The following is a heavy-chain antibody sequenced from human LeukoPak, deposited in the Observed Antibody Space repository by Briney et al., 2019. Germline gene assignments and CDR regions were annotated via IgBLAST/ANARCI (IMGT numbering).Heavy chain of an antibody. Sequence: GRSLRLSCAASGFTFSSYGMHWVRQAPGKGLEWVAVIWCSRSNKYYADSVKGRFTISRDNSKNTLYLQMNSLRAEDTAVYYCARDLIGPPRQWLGGPVGYWGQGTLVSASS. D-gene: IGHD6-19*01. J-gene: IGHJ4*02. V-gene: IGHV3-33*01. CDR3: ARDLIGPPRQWLGGPVGY. CDR1: GFTFSSYG. CDR2: IWCSRSNK.